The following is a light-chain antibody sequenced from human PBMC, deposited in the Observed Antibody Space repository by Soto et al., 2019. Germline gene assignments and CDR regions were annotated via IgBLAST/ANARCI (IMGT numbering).Light chain of an antibody. CDR3: AAWDDGLNGYV. Sequence: QSVLTQPPSASGTPGQRVTISCSGSSSSIGSNAVSWYQQLPGTAPKLLIYSNTQRPSGFPDRFSGSKSVTSGSLAIGGLQSEDEADYYCAAWDDGLNGYVFGTGTKLTVL. J-gene: IGLJ1*01. CDR2: SNT. CDR1: SSSIGSNA. V-gene: IGLV1-44*01.